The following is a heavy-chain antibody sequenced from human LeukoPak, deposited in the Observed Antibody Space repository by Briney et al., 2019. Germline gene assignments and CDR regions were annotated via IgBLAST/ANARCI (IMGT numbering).Heavy chain of an antibody. CDR2: IYYSGST. CDR3: ARRMDYYYYMDV. J-gene: IGHJ6*03. Sequence: SETLSLTCTVSGGSISSYYWSWIRQPPGKGLEWIGYIYYSGSTNYNPSLKSRVTISIDTSKNQFSLKLSSVTAADTAVYYCARRMDYYYYMDVWGKGTTVTVSS. CDR1: GGSISSYY. V-gene: IGHV4-59*08.